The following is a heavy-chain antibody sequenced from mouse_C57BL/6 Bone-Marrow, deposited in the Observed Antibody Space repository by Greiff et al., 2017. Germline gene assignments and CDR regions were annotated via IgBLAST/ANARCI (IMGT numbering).Heavy chain of an antibody. CDR2: IYPRSGNT. Sequence: QVQLKQSGAELARPGASVKLSCKASGYTFTSYGISWVKQRTGQGLEWIGEIYPRSGNTYYNEKFKGKAKLTADKSSSTAYMELRRLTSEDSAVYFCARGGLSHENYWGQGTTLTVSS. CDR1: GYTFTSYG. V-gene: IGHV1-81*01. J-gene: IGHJ2*01. CDR3: ARGGLSHENY. D-gene: IGHD3-2*02.